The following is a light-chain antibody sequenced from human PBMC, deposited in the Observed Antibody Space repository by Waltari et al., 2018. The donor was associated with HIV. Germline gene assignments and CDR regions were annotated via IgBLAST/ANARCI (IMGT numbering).Light chain of an antibody. CDR2: GAS. V-gene: IGKV3-20*01. Sequence: EIMLTQSTGTLSLSPGERATLSCRASQSVSSSSLAWYQQKPGQATRPRIYGASSRATGIQDRFSGSGCGKDCTLTISRLEPEDFAGYYCQQYGSSPRTVGQGTKVEIK. CDR3: QQYGSSPRT. CDR1: QSVSSSS. J-gene: IGKJ1*01.